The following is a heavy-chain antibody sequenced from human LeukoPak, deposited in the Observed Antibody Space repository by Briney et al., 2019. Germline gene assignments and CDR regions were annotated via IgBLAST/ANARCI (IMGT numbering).Heavy chain of an antibody. CDR1: GFTFSSYT. V-gene: IGHV3-21*01. CDR3: ARGVWFGELGFDN. D-gene: IGHD3-10*01. Sequence: GGSLRLSCAASGFTFSSYTMNWARQAPGKGLEWVSSISSSSSYIYYADSVKGRFTISRDNAKNSLYLQMNSLRAEDTAVYYCARGVWFGELGFDNWGQGTLVTVSS. CDR2: ISSSSSYI. J-gene: IGHJ4*02.